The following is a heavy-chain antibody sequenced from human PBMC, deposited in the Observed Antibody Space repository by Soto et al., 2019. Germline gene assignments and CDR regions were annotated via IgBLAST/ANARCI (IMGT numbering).Heavy chain of an antibody. V-gene: IGHV6-1*01. J-gene: IGHJ6*02. Sequence: SQALSLTCAISGDSVSSNSAAWNWIRQSPSRGLEWLGRTYYRSKWYNDYAVSVKSRITINPDTSKNQFSLQLNSVTPKDTAVYYCAREVVEPTAYYYGMDVWGQGTTVTVSS. CDR1: GDSVSSNSAA. D-gene: IGHD2-21*01. CDR3: AREVVEPTAYYYGMDV. CDR2: TYYRSKWYN.